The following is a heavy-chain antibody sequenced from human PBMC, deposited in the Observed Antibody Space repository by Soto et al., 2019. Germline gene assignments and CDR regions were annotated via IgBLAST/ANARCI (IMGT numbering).Heavy chain of an antibody. D-gene: IGHD6-19*01. CDR3: AHIVVAGLGYYFDY. Sequence: QITLKESGPTLVKPTQTLTLTCTFSGFSLSSTRMAVGWIRQPPGKALEWLALIYWDVDKRYSPFLKSRLTITKDTSKTQVVLTMSNMVPVDTARYYCAHIVVAGLGYYFDYWGQGTLVTVSS. V-gene: IGHV2-5*02. CDR2: IYWDVDK. CDR1: GFSLSSTRMA. J-gene: IGHJ4*02.